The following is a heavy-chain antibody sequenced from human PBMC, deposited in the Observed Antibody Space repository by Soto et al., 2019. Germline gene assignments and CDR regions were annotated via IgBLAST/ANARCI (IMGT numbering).Heavy chain of an antibody. V-gene: IGHV1-3*01. J-gene: IGHJ6*03. CDR3: ARGVVNRNYFTYYYCYMDV. D-gene: IGHD1-7*01. Sequence: SVKVSCKASGYTFTSYAMHWVRQAPGQRLEWMGWINAGNGNTKYSQKFQGRVTITRDTSASTAYMELSSLRSEDTAVYYCARGVVNRNYFTYYYCYMDVWGKGTTLTV. CDR2: INAGNGNT. CDR1: GYTFTSYA.